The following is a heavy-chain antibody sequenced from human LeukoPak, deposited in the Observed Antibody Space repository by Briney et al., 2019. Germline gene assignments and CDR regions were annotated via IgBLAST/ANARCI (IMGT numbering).Heavy chain of an antibody. CDR3: ARSASYYMYYFDY. V-gene: IGHV5-51*01. D-gene: IGHD1-26*01. Sequence: GESLKISCKGSGYSFTSYWIGWVRQMPGKGLEWMGIIYPGDSDTRYSPSFQRQVTISADKSISTAYLQWSSLKASDTAMYYCARSASYYMYYFDYWGQGTLVTVSS. CDR1: GYSFTSYW. J-gene: IGHJ4*02. CDR2: IYPGDSDT.